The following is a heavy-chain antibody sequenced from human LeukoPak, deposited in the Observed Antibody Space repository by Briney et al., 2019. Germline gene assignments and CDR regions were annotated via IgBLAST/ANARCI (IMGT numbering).Heavy chain of an antibody. CDR2: IYTTGST. CDR1: GGSISSGANY. Sequence: SETLSLTCTVSGGSISSGANYWSWIRQPAGKGLEWIGRIYTTGSTNHNPSLKSRVSISVDKSKNQISLQLSSVTAADTAVYYCARDREYCGAGRCEAYWFGPWGQGTLVTVSS. CDR3: ARDREYCGAGRCEAYWFGP. D-gene: IGHD2-15*01. V-gene: IGHV4-61*02. J-gene: IGHJ5*02.